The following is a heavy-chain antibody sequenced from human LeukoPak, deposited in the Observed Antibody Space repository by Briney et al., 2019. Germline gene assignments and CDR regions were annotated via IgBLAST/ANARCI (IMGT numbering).Heavy chain of an antibody. D-gene: IGHD2-2*01. CDR3: ARGPIIDIAIVPAADEYYYMDV. Sequence: ASVEVSCKASGYTFTSYAITWVRQAPGQGLEWMGWISAYNGITKYGQRLQGRVTMTTDTSTSTAYMELRSLRSDDTAVYYCARGPIIDIAIVPAADEYYYMDVWGKGTTVTVSS. CDR1: GYTFTSYA. V-gene: IGHV1-18*01. J-gene: IGHJ6*03. CDR2: ISAYNGIT.